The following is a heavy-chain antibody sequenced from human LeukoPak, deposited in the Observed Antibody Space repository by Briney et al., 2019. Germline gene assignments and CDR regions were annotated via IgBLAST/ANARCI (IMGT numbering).Heavy chain of an antibody. Sequence: SETLSLTCTVSGGSISSSSYYWGWIRQPPGEGLEWIGSTYYTGSTYYNPSLKSRVTISVDTSKNQFSLKLSSVTAADTAVYYCAPLQRGGVYYWGQGTLVTVSS. J-gene: IGHJ4*02. CDR3: APLQRGGVYY. D-gene: IGHD3-10*01. V-gene: IGHV4-39*01. CDR2: TYYTGST. CDR1: GGSISSSSYY.